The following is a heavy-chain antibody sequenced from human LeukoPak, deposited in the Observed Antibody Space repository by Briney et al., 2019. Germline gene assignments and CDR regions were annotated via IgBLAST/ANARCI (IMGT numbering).Heavy chain of an antibody. J-gene: IGHJ6*03. CDR2: INWNGGST. CDR1: GFTFDDYG. Sequence: GGSLRLSCAASGFTFDDYGMSWVRQAPGKGLEWVSGINWNGGSTGYADSVKGRFTISRDNAKNSLHLQMNSLRAEDTALYYCAKDRGPRFLYMAVWGKGTTVTVSS. D-gene: IGHD3-10*01. V-gene: IGHV3-20*04. CDR3: AKDRGPRFLYMAV.